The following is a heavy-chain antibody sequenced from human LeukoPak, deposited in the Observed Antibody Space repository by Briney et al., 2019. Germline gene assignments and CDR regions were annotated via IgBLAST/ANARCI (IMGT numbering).Heavy chain of an antibody. CDR2: IRSKAYGGTT. V-gene: IGHV3-49*04. CDR3: TRTPSVYFDWLLYYFDY. D-gene: IGHD3-9*01. CDR1: GFTFGDYA. Sequence: GSLRLSCTASGFTFGDYAMSWVRQAPGKGLEWVGFIRSKAYGGTTEYAASVKGRFTIPRDDSKSIAYLQMNSLKTEDTAVYYCTRTPSVYFDWLLYYFDYWGQGTLVTVSS. J-gene: IGHJ4*02.